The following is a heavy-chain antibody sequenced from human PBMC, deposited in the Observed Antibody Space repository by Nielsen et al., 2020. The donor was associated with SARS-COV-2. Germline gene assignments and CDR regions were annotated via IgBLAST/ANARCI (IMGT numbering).Heavy chain of an antibody. D-gene: IGHD2-15*01. V-gene: IGHV1-8*01. J-gene: IGHJ6*03. CDR1: GYTFTSYD. Sequence: ASVKVSCKASGYTFTSYDINWVRQATGQGLEWMGWMNPNSGNTGYAQKFQGRVTMTRNTSISTAYMELSSLRSEDTAVYYCARGVYCSGGGCYYYYYYMDVWGKGTTVTVSS. CDR2: MNPNSGNT. CDR3: ARGVYCSGGGCYYYYYYMDV.